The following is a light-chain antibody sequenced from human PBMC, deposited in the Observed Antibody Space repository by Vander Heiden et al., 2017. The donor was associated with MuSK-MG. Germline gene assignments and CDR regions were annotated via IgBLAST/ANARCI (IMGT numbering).Light chain of an antibody. CDR2: GAS. Sequence: EVVMTQSPATLSVFPGERATLSCRASQSISTSLAWYQQKPGQSPRLLMYGASTRATGIPARFSGSVSGTEFTLTISSLQSEDFAVYYCQSYINGWTFGQGTKVEIK. J-gene: IGKJ1*01. V-gene: IGKV3-15*01. CDR1: QSISTS. CDR3: QSYINGWT.